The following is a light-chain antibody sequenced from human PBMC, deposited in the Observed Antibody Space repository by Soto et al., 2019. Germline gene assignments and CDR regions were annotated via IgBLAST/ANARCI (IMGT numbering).Light chain of an antibody. Sequence: DIQMTQSPSTLSASVGDRVTITCRASQSISSWLAWYQQKPGKAPKLLIYKASSLESGVPSRFSGSGSGTESALTLSSRQPDDFATYYCQQSFTFGPGTKVDIK. J-gene: IGKJ3*01. CDR2: KAS. CDR3: QQSFT. CDR1: QSISSW. V-gene: IGKV1-5*03.